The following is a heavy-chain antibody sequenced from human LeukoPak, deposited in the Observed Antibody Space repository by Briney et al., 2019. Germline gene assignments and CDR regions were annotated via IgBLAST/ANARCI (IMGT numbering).Heavy chain of an antibody. Sequence: PGGSLRLSCAASGFTFSSYSMNWVRQAPGKGLEWVSSISSSSSYIYYADSVKGRFTISRDNSKNMLYLQMNSLRAEDTAVYYCAKDQGYSYGYSDAFDIWGQGTMVTVSS. CDR1: GFTFSSYS. CDR3: AKDQGYSYGYSDAFDI. J-gene: IGHJ3*02. D-gene: IGHD5-18*01. V-gene: IGHV3-21*01. CDR2: ISSSSSYI.